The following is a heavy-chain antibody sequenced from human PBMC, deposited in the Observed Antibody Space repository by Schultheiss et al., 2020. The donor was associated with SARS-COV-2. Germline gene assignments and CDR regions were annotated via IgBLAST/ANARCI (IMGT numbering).Heavy chain of an antibody. D-gene: IGHD1-26*01. CDR2: ITSSSSHT. V-gene: IGHV3-11*06. Sequence: GGSLRLSCAASGFTFSSYWMSWIRQAPGKGLEWVAYITSSSSHTNYADSVKGRFTISRDNAKNSLYLQMNSLRAEDTAVYYCAKGGIVGATPFDYWGQGTLVTVSS. CDR1: GFTFSSYW. CDR3: AKGGIVGATPFDY. J-gene: IGHJ4*02.